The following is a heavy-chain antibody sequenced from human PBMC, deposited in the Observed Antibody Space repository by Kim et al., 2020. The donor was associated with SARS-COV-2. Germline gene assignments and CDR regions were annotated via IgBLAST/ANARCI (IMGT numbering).Heavy chain of an antibody. CDR2: IYPGDSDA. V-gene: IGHV5-51*01. CDR3: ARRRGSSLAWYFDL. CDR1: GYSFADYW. J-gene: IGHJ2*01. D-gene: IGHD2-2*01. Sequence: GESLKISCKGSGYSFADYWIGWVRQMPGKGLEWMGIIYPGDSDARYSPSFRGQVSLSVAKSVTTAYLQWRSLKASDTALYYCARRRGSSLAWYFDLWGR.